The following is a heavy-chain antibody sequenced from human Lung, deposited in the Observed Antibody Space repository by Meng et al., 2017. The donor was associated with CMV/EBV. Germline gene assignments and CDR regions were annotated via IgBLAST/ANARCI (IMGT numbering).Heavy chain of an antibody. CDR1: YTFTNHD. CDR2: INPNPADT. V-gene: IGHV1-8*03. J-gene: IGHJ4*02. D-gene: IGHD2-2*01. CDR3: ARGLGYCSTTSCYSYY. Sequence: YTFTNHDLNWGRQATRQRLEWMGCINPNPADTVYAPNFQGRITFTGDTSMTTVYMDLSSLTSEDTAVSYCARGLGYCSTTSCYSYYWGQGTLVTVSS.